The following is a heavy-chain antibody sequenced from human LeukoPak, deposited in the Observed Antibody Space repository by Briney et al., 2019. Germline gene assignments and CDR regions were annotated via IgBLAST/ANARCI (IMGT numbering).Heavy chain of an antibody. V-gene: IGHV4-59*11. CDR2: IYYSGST. D-gene: IGHD3-9*01. Sequence: SETLSLTCTVSGGSISSHYWSWIRQPPGKGLEWIGYIYYSGSTNYNPSLKSRVTISVDTSKNQFSLKLSSVTAADTAVYYCARAVADYDILTGYFTFDIWGQGTMVTVSS. J-gene: IGHJ3*02. CDR1: GGSISSHY. CDR3: ARAVADYDILTGYFTFDI.